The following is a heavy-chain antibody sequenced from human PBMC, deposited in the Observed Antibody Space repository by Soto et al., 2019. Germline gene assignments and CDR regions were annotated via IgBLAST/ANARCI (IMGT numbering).Heavy chain of an antibody. J-gene: IGHJ5*02. D-gene: IGHD4-17*01. CDR3: ARHYFFFKSYGDHRDLQAVPTRRSSDP. CDR2: IYYSGST. Sequence: VSAGMTSRCYYRVCRLPPGKELEWIGYIYYSGSTNYNPSLKSRVTISVDTSKNQSSLKLSSVTTADTAVYYCARHYFFFKSYGDHRDLQAVPTRRSSDP. CDR1: AGMTSRCY. V-gene: IGHV4-59*08.